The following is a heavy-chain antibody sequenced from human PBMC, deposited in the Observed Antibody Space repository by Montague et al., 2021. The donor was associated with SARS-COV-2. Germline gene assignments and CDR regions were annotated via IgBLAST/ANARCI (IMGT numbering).Heavy chain of an antibody. D-gene: IGHD2-15*01. Sequence: SETLSLTCAVSGGSINSYYWSWIRQPAGKGLEWIGRIYTSGSTNXNPSLKSRVTISADTSKNQFSLKMTSVTAADTAVYYCARVPVLASADYWGQGTLVTVSP. CDR1: GGSINSYY. CDR3: ARVPVLASADY. CDR2: IYTSGST. V-gene: IGHV4-4*07. J-gene: IGHJ4*02.